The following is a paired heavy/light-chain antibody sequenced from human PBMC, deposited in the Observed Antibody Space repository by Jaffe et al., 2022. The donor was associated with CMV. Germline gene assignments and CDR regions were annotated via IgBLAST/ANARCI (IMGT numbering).Heavy chain of an antibody. J-gene: IGHJ6*02. V-gene: IGHV3-15*01. D-gene: IGHD3-3*01. Sequence: EVQLVESGGGLVKPGGSLRLSCAASGFTFTNAWMSWVRQAPGKGLEWVGRIKRKSDGETTDYAAPVEGRFTISRDDSTNTLYLQMNSLKTEDTAVYYCTTDSRDFRSGLTPSYYGMDVWGQGTTVTVSS. CDR1: GFTFTNAW. CDR3: TTDSRDFRSGLTPSYYGMDV. CDR2: IKRKSDGETT.
Light chain of an antibody. CDR3: QQAKSVPLT. J-gene: IGKJ4*01. CDR2: AAS. V-gene: IGKV1-12*01. Sequence: DIQMTQSPSSVSASVGDRVTITCRASQDISSWLAWYQQKPGKAPNLLIYAASSLQSGVPSRFSGSGSGTDFTLTIRSLQPEDIATYYCQQAKSVPLTFGGGTKVEIK. CDR1: QDISSW.